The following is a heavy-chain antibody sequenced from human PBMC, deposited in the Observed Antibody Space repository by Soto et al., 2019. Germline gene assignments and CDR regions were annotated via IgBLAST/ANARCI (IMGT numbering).Heavy chain of an antibody. CDR1: GFTFSIYA. CDR3: VKGEYYYDRSGYYPFDY. Sequence: GGSLRLSCSASGFTFSIYAMHWVRQAPGKGLEYVSSISTNGGSTDYADSVKGRFTISRDNSKNTVYLQMSSLRAEDTAVYYCVKGEYYYDRSGYYPFDYWGQGTLVTVSS. V-gene: IGHV3-64D*06. J-gene: IGHJ4*02. D-gene: IGHD3-22*01. CDR2: ISTNGGST.